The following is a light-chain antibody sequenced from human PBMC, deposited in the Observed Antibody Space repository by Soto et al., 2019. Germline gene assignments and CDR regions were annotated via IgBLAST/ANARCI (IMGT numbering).Light chain of an antibody. CDR3: QQSYSTPPIT. J-gene: IGKJ5*01. CDR2: AAS. CDR1: QFIDSY. Sequence: DIQLTQSPTSLSASVGDRVTIACRASQFIDSYLNWYQQKPGKAPKLLIYAASSLQSGVSSRFSGSGSGTDFTLTISSLQPEDFATYYCQQSYSTPPITFGQGTRLEI. V-gene: IGKV1-39*01.